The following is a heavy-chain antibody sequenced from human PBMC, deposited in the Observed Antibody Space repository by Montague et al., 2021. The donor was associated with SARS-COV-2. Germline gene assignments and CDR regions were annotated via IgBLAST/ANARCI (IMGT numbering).Heavy chain of an antibody. J-gene: IGHJ6*02. CDR1: GGSLSTDN. CDR2: INNSGTT. CDR3: ARNAYNHYGLDV. V-gene: IGHV4-59*08. Sequence: SETLSLTCSVSGGSLSTDNWNWIRQPPGKGLEWIGNINNSGTTNYNPSLRSRATISLDISKNQFSLDLKSVTAADTAVCYCARNAYNHYGLDVWGQGTPVTVSS.